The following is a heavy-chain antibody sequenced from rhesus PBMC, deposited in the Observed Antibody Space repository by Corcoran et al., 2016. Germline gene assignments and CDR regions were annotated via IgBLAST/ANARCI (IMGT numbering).Heavy chain of an antibody. D-gene: IGHD2-15*01. V-gene: IGHV4S14*01. Sequence: QVQLQESGPGLVKPSETLSLTCAVSGGSISGYYYWSWIRQPPGKGLEWIGSIYGSGGSNYLNPSLKCRVTLSVDTSKNQFSLKLSSVTAADTAVYYCASGYCSSTYCSSFDYWGQGVLVTVSS. J-gene: IGHJ4*01. CDR1: GGSISGYYY. CDR3: ASGYCSSTYCSSFDY. CDR2: IYGSGGSN.